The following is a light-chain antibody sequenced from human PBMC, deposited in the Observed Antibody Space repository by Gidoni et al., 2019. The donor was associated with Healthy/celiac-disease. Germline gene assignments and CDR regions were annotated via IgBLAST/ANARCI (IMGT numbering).Light chain of an antibody. CDR3: QQYGSSPGGMYT. V-gene: IGKV3-20*01. J-gene: IGKJ2*01. Sequence: ELVLPQSPGTLSLSPGERSTLSCRASQSVSSSYLAWYQQKPGQAPRLLIYGASSRATGIPDRFSGSRSGTYFTLTISRLEPEDFAVYYGQQYGSSPGGMYTFGQGTKLEIK. CDR1: QSVSSSY. CDR2: GAS.